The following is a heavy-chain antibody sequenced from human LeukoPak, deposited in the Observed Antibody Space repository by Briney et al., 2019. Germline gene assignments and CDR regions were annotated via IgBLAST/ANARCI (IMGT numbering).Heavy chain of an antibody. CDR2: ISAYNGNR. J-gene: IGHJ5*02. CDR3: ARDAPSYYAGSGKNL. CDR1: GYTFTGYY. D-gene: IGHD3-10*01. V-gene: IGHV1-18*04. Sequence: ASVKVSCKASGYTFTGYYMHWVRQAPGQGLEWMGWISAYNGNRDYAQNLQGRVTMTTDTSTNTAYMELRSLRSDDTAVYYCARDAPSYYAGSGKNLWGQGTLVIVSS.